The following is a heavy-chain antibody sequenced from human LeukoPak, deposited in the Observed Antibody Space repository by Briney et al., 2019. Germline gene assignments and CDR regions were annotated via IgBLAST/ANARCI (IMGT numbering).Heavy chain of an antibody. J-gene: IGHJ4*02. D-gene: IGHD3-22*01. CDR2: IIPIFGTA. V-gene: IGHV1-69*01. CDR3: ASDPTPWYYDSSGYFDY. CDR1: GGTFSSYA. Sequence: VASVKVSCKASGGTFSSYAISWVRQAPGQGLEWMGGIIPIFGTANYAQKFQGRVTITADESTSTAYMELSSLTSDDTAVYYCASDPTPWYYDSSGYFDYWGQGTLVTVSS.